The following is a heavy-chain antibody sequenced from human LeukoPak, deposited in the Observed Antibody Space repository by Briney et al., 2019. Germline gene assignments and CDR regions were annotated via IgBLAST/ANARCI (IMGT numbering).Heavy chain of an antibody. CDR2: ISSNGGST. V-gene: IGHV3-64*04. J-gene: IGHJ4*02. CDR1: GFTFSSYA. Sequence: GGSLRLSCSASGFTFSSYAMHWVRQAPGKGLEYVSAISSNGGSTYYADSVKGRFTISRDNSKNTLYLQMNSLRAEDTAVYYCAKDNYDSSGYYFGNLDYWGQGTLVTVSS. CDR3: AKDNYDSSGYYFGNLDY. D-gene: IGHD3-22*01.